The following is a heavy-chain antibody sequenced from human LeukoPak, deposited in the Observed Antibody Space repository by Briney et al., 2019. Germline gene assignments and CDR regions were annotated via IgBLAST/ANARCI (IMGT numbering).Heavy chain of an antibody. CDR1: GGTFSSYA. Sequence: SVKVSCKASGGTFSSYAISWVRQAPGQGLECMGGIIPIFGTANYAQKFQGRVTITADKSTSTAYMELSSLRSEDTAVYYCARGPSGMVTYFDYWGQGTLVTVSS. J-gene: IGHJ4*02. CDR3: ARGPSGMVTYFDY. CDR2: IIPIFGTA. D-gene: IGHD3-3*01. V-gene: IGHV1-69*06.